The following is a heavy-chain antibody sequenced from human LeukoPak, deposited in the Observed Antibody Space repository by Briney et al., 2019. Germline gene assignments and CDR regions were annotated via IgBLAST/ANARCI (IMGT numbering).Heavy chain of an antibody. V-gene: IGHV3-11*06. CDR2: ISSSSSYT. Sequence: GGSLRLSCAASGFTFSDYYMSWVRQAPGKGLEWVSYISSSSSYTNYADSVKGRFTISRDNAKTSLYLQMQSLRAEDTAVYYYARVDCRTTSCFAFDYWGQGTLVTVSS. CDR3: ARVDCRTTSCFAFDY. J-gene: IGHJ4*02. D-gene: IGHD2-2*01. CDR1: GFTFSDYY.